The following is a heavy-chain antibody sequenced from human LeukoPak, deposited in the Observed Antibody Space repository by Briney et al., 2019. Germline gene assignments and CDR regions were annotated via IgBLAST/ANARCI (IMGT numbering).Heavy chain of an antibody. CDR2: ISTYDGNT. CDR3: ARDQPRRGPGGHDY. CDR1: GYIFTTYG. V-gene: IGHV1-18*01. Sequence: ASVKVSCKASGYIFTTYGINWVRQAPGQGLEWMGWISTYDGNTNYAQKLRGRVSMIRDTSTSTAYLELRDLRSDDTAMYYCARDQPRRGPGGHDYWGQGTLVTVSS. D-gene: IGHD3-16*01. J-gene: IGHJ4*02.